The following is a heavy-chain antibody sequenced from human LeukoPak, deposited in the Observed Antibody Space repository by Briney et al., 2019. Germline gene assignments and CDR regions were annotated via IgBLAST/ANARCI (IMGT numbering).Heavy chain of an antibody. CDR3: ARSVSSSWGGGNFDY. CDR2: INHSGST. Sequence: SETLPLTCAVYGGSFSGYYWSWIRQPPGKGLEWIGEINHSGSTNYNPSLKSRVTISVDTSKNQFSLKLSSVTAADTAVYYCARSVSSSWGGGNFDYWGQGTLVTVSS. D-gene: IGHD6-13*01. V-gene: IGHV4-34*01. J-gene: IGHJ4*02. CDR1: GGSFSGYY.